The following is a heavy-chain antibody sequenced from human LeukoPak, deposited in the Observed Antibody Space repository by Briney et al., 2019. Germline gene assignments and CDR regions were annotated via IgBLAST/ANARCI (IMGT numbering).Heavy chain of an antibody. D-gene: IGHD5-12*01. Sequence: PGGSLRLSCAASGFIFSSYEMNWVRQAPGKGLVWVSRINSDGSSTSYADSVKGRFTISRDNAENTLYLQMNSLRAEDTAVYYCATSPYDYAYYYYYMDVWGKGTTVTVSS. CDR1: GFIFSSYE. V-gene: IGHV3-74*01. CDR3: ATSPYDYAYYYYYMDV. CDR2: INSDGSST. J-gene: IGHJ6*03.